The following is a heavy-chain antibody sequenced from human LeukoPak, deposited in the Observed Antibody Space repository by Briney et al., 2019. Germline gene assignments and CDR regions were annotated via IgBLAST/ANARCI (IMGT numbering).Heavy chain of an antibody. CDR2: INPSGDYT. Sequence: ASVKVSCKASGYTFTSNYMHWVRQAPGQGLEWMGIINPSGDYTNYAQKCQGRVTMTRDMSTSTVYMELSSLRSEDTAVYYCAREVRWLHEDGAFDIWGQGTMVTVSS. V-gene: IGHV1-46*01. CDR1: GYTFTSNY. D-gene: IGHD5-24*01. CDR3: AREVRWLHEDGAFDI. J-gene: IGHJ3*02.